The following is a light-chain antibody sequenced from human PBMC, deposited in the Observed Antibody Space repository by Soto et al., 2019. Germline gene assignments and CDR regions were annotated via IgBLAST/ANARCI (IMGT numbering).Light chain of an antibody. V-gene: IGKV1-5*01. CDR2: DAS. J-gene: IGKJ4*01. CDR3: QQYKSYSSLT. CDR1: QNISNW. Sequence: DIQMTQSPSTLSASVGDRVTITCRASQNISNWLAWYQQRPGKAPKLLIHDASSLESGVPSRFSGTGSGTDFSLTIGSLQPDDFATYYCQQYKSYSSLTFGGGTKVDIK.